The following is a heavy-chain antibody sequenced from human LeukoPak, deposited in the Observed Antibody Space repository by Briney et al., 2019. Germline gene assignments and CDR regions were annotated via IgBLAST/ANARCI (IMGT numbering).Heavy chain of an antibody. D-gene: IGHD3-22*01. CDR1: GLTFSSYA. CDR3: ARRPPGHYYDSSGEGAFDI. J-gene: IGHJ3*02. V-gene: IGHV3-23*01. Sequence: GGSLRLSCAASGLTFSSYAMSWVRQAPGKGLEWVSAISGSGGSTYYADSVKGRFTISRDNSKNTLYLQMNSLRAEDTAVYYCARRPPGHYYDSSGEGAFDIWGQGTMVTVSS. CDR2: ISGSGGST.